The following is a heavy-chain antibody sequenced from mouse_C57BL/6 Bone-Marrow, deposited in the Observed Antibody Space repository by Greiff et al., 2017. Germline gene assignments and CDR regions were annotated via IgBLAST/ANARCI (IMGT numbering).Heavy chain of an antibody. J-gene: IGHJ2*01. CDR1: GYAFTSYW. Sequence: VQLQQSGPELVKPGASVKISCKASGYAFTSYWMHWVKQRPGQGLEWIGMIHPNSGSTNYNEKFKSKATLTVDKSSSTAYMQLSSLTSEDSAVYYCGPGGFDYWGQGTTLTVSS. V-gene: IGHV1-64*01. CDR3: GPGGFDY. CDR2: IHPNSGST.